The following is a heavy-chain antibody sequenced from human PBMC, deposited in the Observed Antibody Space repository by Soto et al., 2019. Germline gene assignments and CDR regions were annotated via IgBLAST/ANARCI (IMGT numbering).Heavy chain of an antibody. D-gene: IGHD2-15*01. CDR1: GYSFTTHD. Sequence: ASVKVSCKASGYSFTTHDITWLRQAPGKGLEWVGGISTDRGDTIYPQNLQGRVTMTTDSSTSTVYMELKSLRSDDTAVYYCARDDLNRGGKYFDYWGQGPLVPVSS. V-gene: IGHV1-18*01. CDR2: ISTDRGDT. CDR3: ARDDLNRGGKYFDY. J-gene: IGHJ4*02.